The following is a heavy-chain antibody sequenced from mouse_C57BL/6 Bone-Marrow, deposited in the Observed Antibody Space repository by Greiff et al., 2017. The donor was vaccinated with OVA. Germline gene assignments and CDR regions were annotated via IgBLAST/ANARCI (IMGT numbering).Heavy chain of an antibody. CDR2: IRHKANGSTT. J-gene: IGHJ1*03. CDR3: ARSGDDYLWYFDV. D-gene: IGHD2-4*01. CDR1: GFTFTDYY. V-gene: IGHV7-3*01. Sequence: EVHVVESGGGLVQPGGSLSLSCAASGFTFTDYYMSWVRQPPGKALEWLGFIRHKANGSTTEYSASVKGRFTISRDNSQSILYLQMNALRAEDSATYYCARSGDDYLWYFDVWGTGTTVTVSS.